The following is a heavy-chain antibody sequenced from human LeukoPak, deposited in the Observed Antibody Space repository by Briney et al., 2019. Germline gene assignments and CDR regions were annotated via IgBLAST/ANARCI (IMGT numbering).Heavy chain of an antibody. Sequence: GGSLRLSCAASGFTFDDYGMNWVRQAPGKGLEWVSGINWNGGSTGYADSVKGRFTISRDNSKNTLYLQMNSLRAEDTAVYYCAKDQVLWFGELHWFDPWGQGTLVTVSS. CDR3: AKDQVLWFGELHWFDP. CDR1: GFTFDDYG. J-gene: IGHJ5*02. V-gene: IGHV3-20*04. D-gene: IGHD3-10*01. CDR2: INWNGGST.